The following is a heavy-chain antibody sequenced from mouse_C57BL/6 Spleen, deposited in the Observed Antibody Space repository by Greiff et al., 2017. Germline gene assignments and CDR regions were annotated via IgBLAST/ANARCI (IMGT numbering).Heavy chain of an antibody. CDR2: IYPGDGDT. CDR1: GYAFSSSW. V-gene: IGHV1-82*01. J-gene: IGHJ4*01. CDR3: ARGRSYYAMDY. Sequence: VQLQQSGPELVQPGASVKISCKASGYAFSSSWMNWVKQRPGKGLEWIGRIYPGDGDTKSNGKFKGKATLTAAKSSSTAYRQLSSLTSEYAAVYFCARGRSYYAMDYWGQGTSVTVSS. D-gene: IGHD1-1*01.